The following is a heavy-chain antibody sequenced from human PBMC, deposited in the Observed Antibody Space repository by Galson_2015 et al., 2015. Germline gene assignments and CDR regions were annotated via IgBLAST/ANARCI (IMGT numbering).Heavy chain of an antibody. CDR3: ARDGGRWLHRYFDL. D-gene: IGHD5-24*01. CDR2: INHSGST. CDR1: GGSFSGYY. Sequence: SETLSLTCAVYGGSFSGYYWSWIRQPPGKGLEWIGEINHSGSTNYNPSLKSRVTISVDTSKNQFSLKLSSVTAADTAVYYCARDGGRWLHRYFDLWGRGTLVTVSS. V-gene: IGHV4-34*01. J-gene: IGHJ2*01.